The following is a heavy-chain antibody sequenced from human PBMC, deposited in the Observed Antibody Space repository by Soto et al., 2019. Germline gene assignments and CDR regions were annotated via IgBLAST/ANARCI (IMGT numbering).Heavy chain of an antibody. CDR3: AGGDYDILPGYYRPDDPFDI. V-gene: IGHV4-59*08. CDR2: IYYSGST. Sequence: SATLLRTNTVSVVSTSSYHWRWIRLPLGEGREWIGYIYYSGSTNYNPSLKSRVTISVDTSKNQFSLKLSSVTAADTAVYYCAGGDYDILPGYYRPDDPFDIWGQGTMVT. D-gene: IGHD3-9*01. CDR1: VVSTSSYH. J-gene: IGHJ3*02.